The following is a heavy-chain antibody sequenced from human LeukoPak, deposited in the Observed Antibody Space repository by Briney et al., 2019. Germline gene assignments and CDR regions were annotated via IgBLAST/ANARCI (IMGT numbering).Heavy chain of an antibody. Sequence: PGGSLRLSCAASGFTFSHAWMNWVRQAPGKGLEWVGRVKSKTDGGTTDYTAPVKGRFTISRDESKNTLYLRMNSLKTEDTAVYYCVTDLVIKGYFDYWGQGALVTVSS. J-gene: IGHJ4*02. D-gene: IGHD2-21*01. CDR2: VKSKTDGGTT. CDR1: GFTFSHAW. V-gene: IGHV3-15*07. CDR3: VTDLVIKGYFDY.